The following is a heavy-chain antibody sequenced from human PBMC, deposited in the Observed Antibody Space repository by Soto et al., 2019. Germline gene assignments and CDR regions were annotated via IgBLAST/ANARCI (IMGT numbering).Heavy chain of an antibody. Sequence: SVKVSCKASGYTFTGYYIHWVRQAPGQGLEWMGSISPHSGGANYAQKFQGRVTMTRDTSITSVYMELSRLTSDDTAVYFCAREEQTGANYFLDYWGQGTLVTVSS. CDR2: ISPHSGGA. J-gene: IGHJ4*02. V-gene: IGHV1-2*02. D-gene: IGHD7-27*01. CDR1: GYTFTGYY. CDR3: AREEQTGANYFLDY.